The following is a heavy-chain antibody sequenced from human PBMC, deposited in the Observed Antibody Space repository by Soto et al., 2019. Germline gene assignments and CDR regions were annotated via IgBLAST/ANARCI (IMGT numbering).Heavy chain of an antibody. J-gene: IGHJ4*02. CDR3: ARETSSSGCFVY. Sequence: GGSLRLSCAASGVPFDDAGMSWVRQAPGKGLEWVSGINWSGASTDYADSVKGRFTISRDNAKNSLYLQMNSLRAEDTALYYCARETSSSGCFVYWGQGTLVTVSS. CDR1: GVPFDDAG. V-gene: IGHV3-20*04. D-gene: IGHD6-6*01. CDR2: INWSGAST.